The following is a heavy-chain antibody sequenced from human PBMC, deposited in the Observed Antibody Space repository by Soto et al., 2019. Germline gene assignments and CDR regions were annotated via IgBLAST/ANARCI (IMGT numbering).Heavy chain of an antibody. CDR1: GGSVSSGSYY. CDR2: IYYSGST. CDR3: AREVVVVVTNYGMDV. Sequence: PSETLSLTCTVSGGSVSSGSYYWSWIRQPPGKGLEWIGYIYYSGSTNYNPSLKSRVTISVDTSKNQFSLKLSSVTAADTAVYYCAREVVVVVTNYGMDVWGQGTTVTVS. V-gene: IGHV4-61*01. J-gene: IGHJ6*02. D-gene: IGHD2-21*02.